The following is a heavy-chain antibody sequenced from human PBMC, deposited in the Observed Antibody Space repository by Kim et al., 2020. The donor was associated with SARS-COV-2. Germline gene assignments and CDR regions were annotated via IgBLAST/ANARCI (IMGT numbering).Heavy chain of an antibody. CDR3: ATNGASGLGSYYKLDY. Sequence: GGSLRLSCAASGFSFTSYSMNWVRQAPGKGLEWVSSISGSSEFKYYEDSVKGRFTVSRDNAKSSLHLQMNSLRPEDTAVYYCATNGASGLGSYYKLDYWGQGTLVTVSS. V-gene: IGHV3-21*01. CDR2: ISGSSEFK. CDR1: GFSFTSYS. J-gene: IGHJ4*02. D-gene: IGHD3-10*01.